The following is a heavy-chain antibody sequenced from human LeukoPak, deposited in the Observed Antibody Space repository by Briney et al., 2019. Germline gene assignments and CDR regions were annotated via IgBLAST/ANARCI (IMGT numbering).Heavy chain of an antibody. Sequence: PSETLSLTCTVSGGSISSYYWSWIRQPPGKGLEWIGYIYYSGSTNYNPSLKSRVTISVDTSKNQFSLKLSSVTAADTAVYYCARAGGYSYGLYYYDGMDVWGKGTTVTVYS. D-gene: IGHD5-18*01. J-gene: IGHJ6*04. CDR3: ARAGGYSYGLYYYDGMDV. V-gene: IGHV4-59*01. CDR2: IYYSGST. CDR1: GGSISSYY.